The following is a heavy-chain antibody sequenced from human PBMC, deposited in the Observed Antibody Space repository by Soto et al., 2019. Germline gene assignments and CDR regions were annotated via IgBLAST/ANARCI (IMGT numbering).Heavy chain of an antibody. CDR1: GYTFTSYG. D-gene: IGHD2-2*01. V-gene: IGHV1-18*01. CDR3: ASGVGCSSTSCPYSSYYYYYMDV. Sequence: ASVKVSCKASGYTFTSYGISWVRQAPGQGLEWMGRISANNGKTNYAQKFQGRVTITADKSTSTAYMELSSQRSEDTAVYYCASGVGCSSTSCPYSSYYYYYMDVWGKGTTVTVS. CDR2: ISANNGKT. J-gene: IGHJ6*03.